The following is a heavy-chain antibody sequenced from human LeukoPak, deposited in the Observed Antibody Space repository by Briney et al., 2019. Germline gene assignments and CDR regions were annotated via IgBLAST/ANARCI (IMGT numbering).Heavy chain of an antibody. J-gene: IGHJ3*02. CDR3: ARGYYYDSSGHAFDI. V-gene: IGHV4-34*01. Sequence: SETLSLTCAVYGGSFSGYYWSWIRQPPEKGLEWIGEINHSGSTNYNPSLKSRVTISVDTSKNQFSLKLSSVTAADTAVYYCARGYYYDSSGHAFDIWGQGTMVTVSS. CDR2: INHSGST. D-gene: IGHD3-22*01. CDR1: GGSFSGYY.